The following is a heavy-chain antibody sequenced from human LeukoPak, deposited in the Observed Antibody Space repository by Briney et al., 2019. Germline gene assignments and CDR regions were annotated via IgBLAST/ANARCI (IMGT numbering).Heavy chain of an antibody. CDR2: IYYSGST. CDR3: ARVKYYYDSSGQDY. V-gene: IGHV4-30-4*08. Sequence: TLSLTCAVYGGSFSGYYWSWIRQPPGKGLEWIGYIYYSGSTYYNPSLKSRVTISVDTSKNQFSLKLSSVTAADTAVYYCARVKYYYDSSGQDYWGQGTLVTVSS. CDR1: GGSFSGYY. J-gene: IGHJ4*02. D-gene: IGHD3-22*01.